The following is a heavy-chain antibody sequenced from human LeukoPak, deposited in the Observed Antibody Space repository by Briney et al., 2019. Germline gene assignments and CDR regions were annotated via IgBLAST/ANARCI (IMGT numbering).Heavy chain of an antibody. V-gene: IGHV3-30*03. CDR2: ISYDGSNN. Sequence: GGSLRLSCAASGFTFSSYGMHWVRQAPGKGLEWVAVISYDGSNNYYADSVKGRFTISRDDAKSSLYLQMNSLRAEDTAVYYCARRNAMDVWGQGTTVIVFS. CDR3: ARRNAMDV. J-gene: IGHJ6*02. CDR1: GFTFSSYG.